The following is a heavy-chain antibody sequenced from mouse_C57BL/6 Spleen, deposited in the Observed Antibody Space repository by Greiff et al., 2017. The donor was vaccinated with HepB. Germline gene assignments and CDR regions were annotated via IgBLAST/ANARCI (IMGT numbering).Heavy chain of an antibody. CDR1: GFTFSDYG. CDR2: ISSGSSTS. D-gene: IGHD1-1*01. CDR3: AKRHYYVSSYVGY. J-gene: IGHJ2*01. V-gene: IGHV5-17*01. Sequence: EVKLVESGGGLVKPGGSLKLSCAASGFTFSDYGMHWVRQAPEKGLEWVAYISSGSSTSYYADKVKGRFTISRDNAKNTLFLQMTSLRAEDTAMYYCAKRHYYVSSYVGYWGQGTTLTVSS.